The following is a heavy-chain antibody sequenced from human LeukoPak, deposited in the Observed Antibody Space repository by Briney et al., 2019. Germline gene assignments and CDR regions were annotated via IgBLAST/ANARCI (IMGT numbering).Heavy chain of an antibody. CDR3: ARILGLYYGSGRPFDY. CDR2: ISSSGSTI. Sequence: PGGSLRLSCAASGFTFSSYAMSWVRQAPGKGLEWVSYISSSGSTIYYADSVKGRFTISRDNAKNSLYLQMNSLRAEDTAVYYCARILGLYYGSGRPFDYWGQGTLVTVSS. CDR1: GFTFSSYA. J-gene: IGHJ4*02. D-gene: IGHD3-10*01. V-gene: IGHV3-48*04.